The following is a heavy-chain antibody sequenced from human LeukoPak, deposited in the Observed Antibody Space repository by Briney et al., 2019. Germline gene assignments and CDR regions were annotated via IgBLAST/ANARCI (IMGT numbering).Heavy chain of an antibody. CDR3: ARGDVCGGVIVPFDY. CDR1: GGSFSDYY. J-gene: IGHJ4*02. Sequence: SETLSLTCAVSGGSFSDYYWSWIRQPPGKGLEWIGEINHSGSTNYNPSLKSRVTISVDTSKNQFSLKLSSVTAADTAVYYCARGDVCGGVIVPFDYWGQGTLVTVSS. V-gene: IGHV4-34*01. CDR2: INHSGST. D-gene: IGHD3-16*02.